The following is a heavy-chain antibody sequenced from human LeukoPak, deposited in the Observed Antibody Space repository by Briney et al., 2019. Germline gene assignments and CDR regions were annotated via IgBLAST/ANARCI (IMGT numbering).Heavy chain of an antibody. CDR3: ARRGGDYVWGSYRYAIDY. D-gene: IGHD3-16*02. CDR1: GGSISSGTYY. J-gene: IGHJ4*02. Sequence: SETLSLTCSVSGGSISSGTYYWGWIRQPPGKGLEWIATIYYSGTTYYNPSLRSRVTISVDTSKNQFSLKLTSVTAADTAMYYCARRGGDYVWGSYRYAIDYWGQGTLVTVSS. V-gene: IGHV4-39*01. CDR2: IYYSGTT.